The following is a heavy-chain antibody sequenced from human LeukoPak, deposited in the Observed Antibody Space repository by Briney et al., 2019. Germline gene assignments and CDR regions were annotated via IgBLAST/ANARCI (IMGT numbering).Heavy chain of an antibody. CDR3: ARDGVGTKVRGASDY. D-gene: IGHD3-10*01. CDR1: GGSISSGDYY. CDR2: IYYSGGT. V-gene: IGHV4-30-4*01. Sequence: SETLSLTCTVSGGSISSGDYYWSWIRQPPGKGLEWIGYIYYSGGTYYNPSLKSRVTISVDTSKNQFSLKLSSVTAADTAVYYCARDGVGTKVRGASDYWGQGTLVTVSS. J-gene: IGHJ4*02.